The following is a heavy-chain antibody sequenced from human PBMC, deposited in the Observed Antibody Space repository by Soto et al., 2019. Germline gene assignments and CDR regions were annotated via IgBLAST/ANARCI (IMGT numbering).Heavy chain of an antibody. J-gene: IGHJ6*02. V-gene: IGHV3-30-3*01. Sequence: GSLRLSGAASGFTFSSYAMHWVLQAPCKGLEWVAVISYDGSNKYYADSVKGRFTISRDNSKNTLYLQMNSLRAEDTAVYYCARGSLRSGWGSYYYYGMDVWGQGTTVTVSS. D-gene: IGHD6-19*01. CDR1: GFTFSSYA. CDR3: ARGSLRSGWGSYYYYGMDV. CDR2: ISYDGSNK.